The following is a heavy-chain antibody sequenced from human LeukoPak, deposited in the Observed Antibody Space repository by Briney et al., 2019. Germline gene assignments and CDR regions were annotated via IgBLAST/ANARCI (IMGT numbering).Heavy chain of an antibody. D-gene: IGHD6-25*01. CDR2: INHSGST. CDR1: GGSFSGYY. CDR3: AGAARGFDP. V-gene: IGHV4-34*01. Sequence: SETLSLTCAVYGGSFSGYYWSWIRQPPGEGLEWIGEINHSGSTNYNPSLKSRVTISVDTSKNQFSLKLSSVTAADTGVYYCAGAARGFDPWGQGTLVTVSS. J-gene: IGHJ5*02.